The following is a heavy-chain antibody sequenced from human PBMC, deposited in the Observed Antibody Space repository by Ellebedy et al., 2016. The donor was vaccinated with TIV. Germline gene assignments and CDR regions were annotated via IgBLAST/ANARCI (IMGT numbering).Heavy chain of an antibody. Sequence: SLKISCAASGFPFQDNAMHWVRQVPGKGLEWVSAITWNSGGKGYADSVKGRFTISRDNAKNVLYLQLNSLRSEDTAVYYCAKENWGIGFDHWGQGTLVTVSS. CDR2: ITWNSGGK. D-gene: IGHD7-27*01. V-gene: IGHV3-9*01. CDR1: GFPFQDNA. J-gene: IGHJ4*02. CDR3: AKENWGIGFDH.